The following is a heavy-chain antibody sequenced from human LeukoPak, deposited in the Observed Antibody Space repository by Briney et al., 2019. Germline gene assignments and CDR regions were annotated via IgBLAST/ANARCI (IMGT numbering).Heavy chain of an antibody. J-gene: IGHJ4*02. Sequence: SETLSLTCTVSGGSISSSSYYWGWIRQPPGKGLEWIGSIYYSGSTNYNPSLKSRVTISVDTSKNQFSLKLSSVTAADTAVYYCARGRRGYLDYWGQGTLVTVSS. D-gene: IGHD5-18*01. CDR3: ARGRRGYLDY. V-gene: IGHV4-39*07. CDR1: GGSISSSSYY. CDR2: IYYSGST.